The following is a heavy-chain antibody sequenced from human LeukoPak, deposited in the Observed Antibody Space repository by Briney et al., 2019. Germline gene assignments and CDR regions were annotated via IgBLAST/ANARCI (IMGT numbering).Heavy chain of an antibody. D-gene: IGHD6-19*01. Sequence: RTSETLSLTCTVSGGSISSDTYFWSWIRQPAGKGLEWIGRISSSGRTDYNPSLKSRVTISVDTTKNQLSMKLGSVTAADTAVYYCAKGAGPPRFDPWGQGTLVTVSS. CDR2: ISSSGRT. V-gene: IGHV4-61*02. J-gene: IGHJ5*02. CDR1: GGSISSDTYF. CDR3: AKGAGPPRFDP.